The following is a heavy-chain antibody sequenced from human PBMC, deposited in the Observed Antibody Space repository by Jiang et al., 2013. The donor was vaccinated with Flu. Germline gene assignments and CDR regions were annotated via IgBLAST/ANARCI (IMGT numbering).Heavy chain of an antibody. CDR3: ATAYCGGDCYSKTTPKYYYDSGYFQH. CDR2: IYYSGST. J-gene: IGHJ1*01. CDR1: GGSVSSGSYY. Sequence: GPGLVKPSETLSLTCTVSGGSVSSGSYYWSWIRQPPGKGLEWIGYIYYSGSTNYNPSLKSRVTMSVGTSKNQFSLKLSSVTAADTAVYYCATAYCGGDCYSKTTPKYYYDSGYFQHWGQGTLVTVSS. D-gene: IGHD2-21*02. V-gene: IGHV4-61*01.